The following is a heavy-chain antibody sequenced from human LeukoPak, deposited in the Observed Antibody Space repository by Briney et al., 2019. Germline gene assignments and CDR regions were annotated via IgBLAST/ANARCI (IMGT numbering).Heavy chain of an antibody. Sequence: GSLRLSCAASGFTFSSYSMNWVRQAPGKGLEWVSSISSSSSYIYYADSVKGRFTISRDNAKNSLYLQMNSLRAEDTAVYYCARDGGSGSYSYYYYYGMDVWGKGTTVTVSS. V-gene: IGHV3-21*01. CDR3: ARDGGSGSYSYYYYYGMDV. J-gene: IGHJ6*04. CDR1: GFTFSSYS. D-gene: IGHD3-10*01. CDR2: ISSSSSYI.